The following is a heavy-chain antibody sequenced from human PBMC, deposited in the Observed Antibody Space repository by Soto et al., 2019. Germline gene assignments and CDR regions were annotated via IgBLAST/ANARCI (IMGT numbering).Heavy chain of an antibody. V-gene: IGHV1-69*12. J-gene: IGHJ5*02. CDR1: GGTFSSYA. Sequence: QVQLVQSGAEVKKPGSSVKVSCKASGGTFSSYAISWVRQAPGQGLEWMGEIIPIFGTANYAQKFQGRVTIAADESTGTAYMERSSLRAEDTAVYYCARDRGPSSGYYPYWFDPLGPGNPGHRLL. CDR2: IIPIFGTA. D-gene: IGHD3-22*01. CDR3: ARDRGPSSGYYPYWFDP.